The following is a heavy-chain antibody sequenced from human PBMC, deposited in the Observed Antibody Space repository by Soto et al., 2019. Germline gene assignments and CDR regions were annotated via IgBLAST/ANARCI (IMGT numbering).Heavy chain of an antibody. J-gene: IGHJ4*02. CDR1: GFTFSSYG. D-gene: IGHD2-8*01. CDR2: TSYDGSNK. CDR3: AKEVQNGGCQNFDY. V-gene: IGHV3-30*18. Sequence: QVQLVESGVGVVQPGRSLRLSCAASGFTFSSYGMHWVRQAPGKGLEWVAVTSYDGSNKYYADSVKGRFTISRDNAKTTLYLQLNSLRTEDTAVYYCAKEVQNGGCQNFDYWGQVTLVNVSS.